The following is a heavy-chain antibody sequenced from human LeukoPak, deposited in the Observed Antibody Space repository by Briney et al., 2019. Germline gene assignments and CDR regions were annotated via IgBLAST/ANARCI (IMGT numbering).Heavy chain of an antibody. V-gene: IGHV3-23*01. J-gene: IGHJ4*02. CDR2: ISGSGGST. D-gene: IGHD6-19*01. CDR3: AKASGIAVAGTFFDY. CDR1: GFTFSSYA. Sequence: GGSLRLSCAASGFTFSSYAMSWVRQAPGKGLEWVSAISGSGGSTYYADSVKGRFTISRDNSKSTLYLQMNSLRAEDTAVYFCAKASGIAVAGTFFDYWGQGTLVTVSS.